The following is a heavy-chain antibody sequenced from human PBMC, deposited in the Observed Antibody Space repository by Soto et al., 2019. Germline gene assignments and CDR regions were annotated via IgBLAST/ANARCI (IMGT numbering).Heavy chain of an antibody. J-gene: IGHJ3*02. CDR3: ARPQGYSSSSFAFDI. D-gene: IGHD6-6*01. Sequence: ASVKVSCKASGYTFTSYGISWVRQAPGQGLEWMGWISAYNGNTNYAQKLQGRVTMTTDKSTSTAYMELRSLRSDDTAVYFCARPQGYSSSSFAFDIWGQGTMVPVSS. CDR1: GYTFTSYG. CDR2: ISAYNGNT. V-gene: IGHV1-18*01.